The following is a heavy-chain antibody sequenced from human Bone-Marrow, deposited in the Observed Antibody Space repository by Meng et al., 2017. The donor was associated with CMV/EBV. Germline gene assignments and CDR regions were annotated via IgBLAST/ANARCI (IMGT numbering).Heavy chain of an antibody. CDR1: GGSFSGYY. J-gene: IGHJ4*02. D-gene: IGHD1-14*01. V-gene: IGHV4-34*01. Sequence: SETLSLTCAVYGGSFSGYYWSWIRQPPGKGLEWIGEINHSGSTNYNPSLKSRVTISVVTSKNQFSLKLSSVTAADTAVYYCARGRTRKGFDYWGQGTLVTVSS. CDR3: ARGRTRKGFDY. CDR2: INHSGST.